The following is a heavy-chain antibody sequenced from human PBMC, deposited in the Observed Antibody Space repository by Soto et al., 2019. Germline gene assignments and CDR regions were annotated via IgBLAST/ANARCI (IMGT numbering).Heavy chain of an antibody. J-gene: IGHJ6*03. CDR2: IIPVLGIA. D-gene: IGHD3-10*01. V-gene: IGHV1-69*02. CDR1: GGTFSSYT. Sequence: ASVKVSCKASGGTFSSYTISWVRQAPGQGLEWMGRIIPVLGIANYAQKFQGRVTITADKSTSTAYMELSSLRSEDTAVYYCARGTYYYVSGGANYYYCYYMDVWAKGTTVPVS. CDR3: ARGTYYYVSGGANYYYCYYMDV.